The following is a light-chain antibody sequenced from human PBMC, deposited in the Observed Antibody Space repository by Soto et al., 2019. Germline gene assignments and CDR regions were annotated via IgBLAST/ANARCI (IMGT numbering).Light chain of an antibody. J-gene: IGLJ1*01. CDR3: CSYAGSSTYV. V-gene: IGLV2-23*02. CDR2: EVS. CDR1: SSDVGSYNL. Sequence: QSVLTHPASVTGSAVRSLSISCTGTSSDVGSYNLVSWYQQHPGKAPKLMIYEVSKRPSGVSNRFSGSKSGNTASLTISGLQAEDEADYYCCSYAGSSTYVFGTGTKVTVL.